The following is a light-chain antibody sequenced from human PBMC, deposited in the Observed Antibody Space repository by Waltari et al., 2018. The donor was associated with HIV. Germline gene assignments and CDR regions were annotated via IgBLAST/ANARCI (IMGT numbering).Light chain of an antibody. V-gene: IGLV2-23*01. CDR2: ECI. Sequence: QSALTQPASVSGSPGQSITISCTGTSSDIGNYNLVSWYQQHPGKAPKLIIYECIKRPSGVANVMAGSKSAKTASLTISGLQAEDEADYFCSSYGGSSNWLFGGGTKLTVL. CDR1: SSDIGNYNL. J-gene: IGLJ2*01. CDR3: SSYGGSSNWL.